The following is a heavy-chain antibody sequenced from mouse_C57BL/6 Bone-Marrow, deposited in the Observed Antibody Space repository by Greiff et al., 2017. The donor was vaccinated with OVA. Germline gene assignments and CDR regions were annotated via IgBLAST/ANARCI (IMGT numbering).Heavy chain of an antibody. J-gene: IGHJ3*01. D-gene: IGHD3-2*02. CDR1: GYTFTSYG. V-gene: IGHV1-81*01. CDR3: ARWRTAQATAWFAY. CDR2: IYPRSGNT. Sequence: LVESGAELARPGASVKLSCKASGYTFTSYGISWVKQRTGQGLEWIGEIYPRSGNTYYNEKFNGKATLTADKSSSTAYMELRSLTSEDSAVYFCARWRTAQATAWFAYWGQGTLVTVSA.